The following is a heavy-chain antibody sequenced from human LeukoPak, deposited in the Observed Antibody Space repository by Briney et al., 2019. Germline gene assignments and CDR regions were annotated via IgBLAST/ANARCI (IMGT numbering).Heavy chain of an antibody. D-gene: IGHD3-9*01. Sequence: GGSLRLSCSASGFTFSSYTIHWVRQAPGKGLEFVSAITNNGGNTYYADSVKGRFTISRDNSKNTVYLQMGSLRTEDTAVYYCVIVRGYFDSSGSDYWGQGTLVTVSS. CDR3: VIVRGYFDSSGSDY. V-gene: IGHV3-64D*06. CDR2: ITNNGGNT. J-gene: IGHJ4*02. CDR1: GFTFSSYT.